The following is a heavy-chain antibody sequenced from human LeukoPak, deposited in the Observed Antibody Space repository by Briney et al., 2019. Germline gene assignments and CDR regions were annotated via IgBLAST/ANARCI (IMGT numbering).Heavy chain of an antibody. CDR2: IYYSGST. Sequence: SETLSLTCTVSGASISSYYWSWIRQPPGKGLEWIGYIYYSGSTNYNPSLKSRVTISLDTPKNQFSLKLTSVTAADTAVYYCARWYSSSWYNWFDSWGQGTLVTVSS. D-gene: IGHD6-13*01. J-gene: IGHJ5*01. V-gene: IGHV4-59*01. CDR1: GASISSYY. CDR3: ARWYSSSWYNWFDS.